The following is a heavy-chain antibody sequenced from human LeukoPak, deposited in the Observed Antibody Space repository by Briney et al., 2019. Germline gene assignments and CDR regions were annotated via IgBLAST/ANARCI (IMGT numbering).Heavy chain of an antibody. J-gene: IGHJ4*02. V-gene: IGHV4-59*08. CDR2: IYYSGST. CDR3: AGRGGYGSGSYALNF. Sequence: PSETLSLTCTVSGGSISSYYWSWIRQPPGKGLEWIGYIYYSGSTNYNPSLKSRVTISVDTSKNQFSLRLSSVTAADTAVYYCAGRGGYGSGSYALNFWGQGTLVTVSS. CDR1: GGSISSYY. D-gene: IGHD3-10*01.